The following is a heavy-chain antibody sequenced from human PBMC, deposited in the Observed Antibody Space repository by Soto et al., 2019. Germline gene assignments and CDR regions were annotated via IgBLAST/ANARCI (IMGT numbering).Heavy chain of an antibody. CDR2: ISHSGTS. D-gene: IGHD3-9*01. V-gene: IGHV4-4*02. Sequence: QVQLQESGPGLVKPSGTLSLTCAVSGGSISSSHWWTWVRQSPGKGLEYIGEISHSGTSNSNPSPKSRVTLSVDKSKNHFSLTLTSVTAEDTAVYYCARVVLTITRGAFDAWGQGTLVIVSS. CDR3: ARVVLTITRGAFDA. J-gene: IGHJ3*01. CDR1: GGSISSSHW.